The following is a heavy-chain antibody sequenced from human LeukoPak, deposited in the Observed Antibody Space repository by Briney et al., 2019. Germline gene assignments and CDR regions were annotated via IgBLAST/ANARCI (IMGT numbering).Heavy chain of an antibody. J-gene: IGHJ5*02. CDR2: INAGNGNT. CDR1: GYTFTSYA. V-gene: IGHV1-3*01. CDR3: ARVTGYSYGYNWFDP. D-gene: IGHD5-18*01. Sequence: ASVKVSCKASGYTFTSYAMHWVRQAPGQRLEWMGWINAGNGNTKYSQKFQGRVTITRDTSASTAYMELSSLRSEGTAVYYCARVTGYSYGYNWFDPWGQGTLVTVSS.